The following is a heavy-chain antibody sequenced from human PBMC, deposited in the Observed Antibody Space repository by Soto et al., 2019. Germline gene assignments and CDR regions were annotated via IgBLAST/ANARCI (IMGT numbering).Heavy chain of an antibody. V-gene: IGHV3-30-3*01. Sequence: GGSLRLSCAASGFTFSSYAMHWVRQAPGKGLEWVAVISYDGSNKYYADSVKGRFTISRDNYKNTLYLQMNSLRAEDTDVYYCARDYVGGAARPGYGMDVWGQGTTVTVSS. J-gene: IGHJ6*02. D-gene: IGHD6-6*01. CDR1: GFTFSSYA. CDR2: ISYDGSNK. CDR3: ARDYVGGAARPGYGMDV.